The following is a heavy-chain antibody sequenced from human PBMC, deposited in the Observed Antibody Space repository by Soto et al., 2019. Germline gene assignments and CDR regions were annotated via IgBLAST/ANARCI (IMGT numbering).Heavy chain of an antibody. CDR1: GFTFSSYA. V-gene: IGHV3-23*01. Sequence: GESLKISCAASGFTFSSYAMSWVRQAPGKGLEWVSAISGSGGSTYYADSVKGRFTISRDNSKNTLYLQMNSLRAEDTAVYYCAKDHVLLWFGELLRAASYYFDYWGQGTLVTVSS. D-gene: IGHD3-10*01. J-gene: IGHJ4*02. CDR3: AKDHVLLWFGELLRAASYYFDY. CDR2: ISGSGGST.